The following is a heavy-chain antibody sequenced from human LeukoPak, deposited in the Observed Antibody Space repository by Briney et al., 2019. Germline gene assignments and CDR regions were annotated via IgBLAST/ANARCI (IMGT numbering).Heavy chain of an antibody. Sequence: ASVKVSCKASGYTFTDYYIHWIRQAPGQGLEWMGWTSPNSGGTNYAQKFQGRVTMTRDTSISTAYMELSRLRSDDTAVYYCARDGNFDYWGQGTLVTVSS. J-gene: IGHJ4*02. CDR1: GYTFTDYY. CDR2: TSPNSGGT. D-gene: IGHD1-26*01. CDR3: ARDGNFDY. V-gene: IGHV1-2*02.